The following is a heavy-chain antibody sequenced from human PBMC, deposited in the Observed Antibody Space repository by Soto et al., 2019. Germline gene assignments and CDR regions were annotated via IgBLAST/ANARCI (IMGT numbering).Heavy chain of an antibody. CDR2: IYHSGST. CDR3: ATTNYYGSGSFWFDP. V-gene: IGHV4-4*02. J-gene: IGHJ5*02. Sequence: SETLSITCAVSGGSISSSNWWSWVRQPPGRGLEWIGEIYHSGSTNYSPSLKSRVTISVDKSKNQFSLKLSSVTAADTAVYYCATTNYYGSGSFWFDPWGQGTLVTVSS. D-gene: IGHD3-10*01. CDR1: GGSISSSNW.